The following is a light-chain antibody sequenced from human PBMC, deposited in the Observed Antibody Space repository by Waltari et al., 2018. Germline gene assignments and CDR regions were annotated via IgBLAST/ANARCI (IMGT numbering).Light chain of an antibody. J-gene: IGKJ1*01. CDR3: QQSYSTPWT. CDR1: QSISSY. CDR2: AAS. V-gene: IGKV1-39*01. Sequence: DIQMTQSPSSLSASVGDIVTITCRASQSISSYLNWYQQKPGKAPKLLIYAASSFQSGVPSRFSGSGSGTDFTLTISSLQPEDFATYYCQQSYSTPWTFGQGTKVEIK.